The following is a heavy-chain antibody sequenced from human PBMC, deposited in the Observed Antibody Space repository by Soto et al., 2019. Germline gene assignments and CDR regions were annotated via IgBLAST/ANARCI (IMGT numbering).Heavy chain of an antibody. CDR3: AREGLAYCGGDCYGDAFDI. CDR1: GYTFTSYY. CDR2: INPSGGST. D-gene: IGHD2-21*02. Sequence: QVQLVQSGAEVKKPGASVKVSCKASGYTFTSYYMHWVRQAPGQGLGWMGIINPSGGSTSYAQKFQGRVTMTRDTSTSTVYMELSSLRSEDTAVYYCAREGLAYCGGDCYGDAFDIWGQGTMVTVSS. V-gene: IGHV1-46*01. J-gene: IGHJ3*02.